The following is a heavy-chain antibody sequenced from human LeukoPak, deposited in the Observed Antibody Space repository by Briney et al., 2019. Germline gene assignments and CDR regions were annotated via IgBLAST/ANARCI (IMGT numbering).Heavy chain of an antibody. J-gene: IGHJ4*02. CDR2: IYSGGTT. V-gene: IGHV3-66*02. Sequence: GSLRLSCAASGFTVSSNSMSWVRQAPGKGLEWVSVIYSGGTTYYADSVKGRFTISRDNSRNTLYLQMNSLRPEDTAVYYCGGLAVFDYWGQGTLVTVSS. CDR1: GFTVSSNS. D-gene: IGHD2-15*01. CDR3: GGLAVFDY.